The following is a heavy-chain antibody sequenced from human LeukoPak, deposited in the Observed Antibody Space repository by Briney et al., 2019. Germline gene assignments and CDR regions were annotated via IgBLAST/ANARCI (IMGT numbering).Heavy chain of an antibody. V-gene: IGHV3-23*01. CDR1: GFTFRDAA. CDR2: IGSSGVST. J-gene: IGHJ1*01. D-gene: IGHD4-23*01. Sequence: GGSLRLSCAASGFTFRDAAMTWVRQAPGKGLEWVSLIGSSGVSTHYVDSVKGRFTISRDNSKNSLFLQMNSLRVEDTAVYYCARGGGNSGYFQHWGQGTLVTVSS. CDR3: ARGGGNSGYFQH.